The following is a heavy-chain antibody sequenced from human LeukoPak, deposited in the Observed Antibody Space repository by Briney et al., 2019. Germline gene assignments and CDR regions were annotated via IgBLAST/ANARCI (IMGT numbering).Heavy chain of an antibody. V-gene: IGHV1-69*06. CDR2: IIPIFGTA. Sequence: SVKVSCKASGYTFTSYGISWVRQAPGQGLEWMGGIIPIFGTANYAQKFQGRVTITADKSTSTAYMELSSLRSEDTAVYYCAKLDYGDPPRMDVWGKGTTVTVSS. J-gene: IGHJ6*03. CDR1: GYTFTSYG. CDR3: AKLDYGDPPRMDV. D-gene: IGHD4-17*01.